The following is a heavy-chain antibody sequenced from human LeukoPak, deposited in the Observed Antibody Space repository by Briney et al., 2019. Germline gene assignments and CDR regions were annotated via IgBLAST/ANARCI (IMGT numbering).Heavy chain of an antibody. CDR3: ARDSEQLRFLEWLRFDP. V-gene: IGHV3-74*01. J-gene: IGHJ5*02. D-gene: IGHD3-3*01. CDR1: GFTFSSYW. Sequence: GGSLRLSCTASGFTFSSYWMHWVRQAPGKGLVWVSRINSDGSSTNYADSVKGRFTISRDNAKNTLYLQMNSLRADDTAVYYCARDSEQLRFLEWLRFDPWGQGTLVTVSS. CDR2: INSDGSST.